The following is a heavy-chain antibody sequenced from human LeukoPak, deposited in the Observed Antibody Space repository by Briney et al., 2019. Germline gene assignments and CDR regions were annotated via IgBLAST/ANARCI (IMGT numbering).Heavy chain of an antibody. CDR3: ARKSWGNLVPFDY. Sequence: PSETLSLTCTVSGGSISSYYWSWVRQPPGKGLEWIGYIYYSGSTNYNPSLKSRVTMSVDTSKKQFSLKLSSVTAADTAVYYCARKSWGNLVPFDYWGQGTLVTVSS. CDR2: IYYSGST. V-gene: IGHV4-59*01. D-gene: IGHD3-16*01. CDR1: GGSISSYY. J-gene: IGHJ4*02.